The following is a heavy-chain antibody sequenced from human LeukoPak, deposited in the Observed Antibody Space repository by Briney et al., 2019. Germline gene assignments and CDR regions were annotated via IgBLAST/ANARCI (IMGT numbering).Heavy chain of an antibody. V-gene: IGHV1-2*04. J-gene: IGHJ5*02. CDR2: INPNSGGT. CDR3: ARGSMIVVVTPYNWFDP. D-gene: IGHD3-22*01. CDR1: GLTFSSYG. Sequence: GGSLRLSCAASGLTFSSYGMHWVRQAPGQGLEWMGWINPNSGGTNYAQKFQGWVTMTRDTSISTAYMELSRLRSDDTAVYYCARGSMIVVVTPYNWFDPWGQGTLVTVSS.